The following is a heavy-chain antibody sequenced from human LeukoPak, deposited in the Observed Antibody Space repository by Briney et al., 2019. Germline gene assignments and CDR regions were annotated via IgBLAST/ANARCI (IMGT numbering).Heavy chain of an antibody. CDR1: GFTFSSYS. D-gene: IGHD6-19*01. J-gene: IGHJ4*02. Sequence: GGSLRLSCVASGFTFSSYSMNWVRQAPGKGLEWVSSISSSSSYIYYADSVKGRFTISRDYAKNSLYLQMNSLRAEDTAVYYCARVISVAGYDYWGQGTLVTVSS. V-gene: IGHV3-21*01. CDR2: ISSSSSYI. CDR3: ARVISVAGYDY.